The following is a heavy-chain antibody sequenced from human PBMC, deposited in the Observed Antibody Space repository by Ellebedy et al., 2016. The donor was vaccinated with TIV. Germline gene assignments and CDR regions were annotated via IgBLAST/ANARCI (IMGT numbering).Heavy chain of an antibody. J-gene: IGHJ6*02. Sequence: GESLKISCAASGFTFSTYTMSWVRQAPGKGLEWVSCISSSSSYIYYADSVKGRITISRDNAKKSLFLQMTSLRAEDTAVYYCARKIVLVPAAIVSDLTTKYFYYNGMDVWGQGTTVTVSS. CDR2: ISSSSSYI. V-gene: IGHV3-21*01. CDR3: ARKIVLVPAAIVSDLTTKYFYYNGMDV. D-gene: IGHD2-2*01. CDR1: GFTFSTYT.